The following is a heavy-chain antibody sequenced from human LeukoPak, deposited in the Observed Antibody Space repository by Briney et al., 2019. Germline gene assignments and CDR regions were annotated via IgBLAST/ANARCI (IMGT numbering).Heavy chain of an antibody. CDR3: AREYYSDSSGSDY. J-gene: IGHJ4*02. CDR1: GFTFSSYW. D-gene: IGHD3-22*01. V-gene: IGHV3-7*05. Sequence: PGGSLRLSCAASGFTFSSYWMSWVRQAPGKGLEWVVNINQDGSEKYSVDSVKGRFTISRDNAKNSLYLQMNSLRAEDTAVYYCAREYYSDSSGSDYWGQGTLVTVSS. CDR2: INQDGSEK.